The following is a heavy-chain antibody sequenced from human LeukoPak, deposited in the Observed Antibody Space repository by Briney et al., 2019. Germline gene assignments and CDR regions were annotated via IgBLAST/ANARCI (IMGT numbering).Heavy chain of an antibody. J-gene: IGHJ4*02. D-gene: IGHD3-22*01. V-gene: IGHV3-21*01. CDR3: ARDPYYDSSGYNFDY. CDR2: ISSSSSYI. CDR1: GFTFSSYS. Sequence: GGSLRLSCAASGFTFSSYSMNWVRQAPGKGLEWVSSISSSSSYIYYADSVKGRFTISRDNAKNSLYLQMNSLRAEDTAVYYCARDPYYDSSGYNFDYWGQGTLVTVSS.